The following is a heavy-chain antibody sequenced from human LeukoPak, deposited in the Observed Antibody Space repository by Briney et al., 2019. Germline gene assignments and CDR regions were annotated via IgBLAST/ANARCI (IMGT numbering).Heavy chain of an antibody. CDR2: ISYDGSNK. D-gene: IGHD6-19*01. CDR1: GFTFSSYA. J-gene: IGHJ4*02. CDR3: AKDTAVGGGPYYFEY. Sequence: XAXXGFTFSSYAMHWVRQAPGKGLEWVAVISYDGSNKYYADSVKGRFTISRDNSKNTLYLQMNSLRAEDTAVYYCAKDTAVGGGPYYFEYWGQGTLVTVSS. V-gene: IGHV3-30*04.